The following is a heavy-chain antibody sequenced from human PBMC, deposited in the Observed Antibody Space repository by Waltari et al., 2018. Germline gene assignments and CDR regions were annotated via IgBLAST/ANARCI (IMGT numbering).Heavy chain of an antibody. J-gene: IGHJ4*02. CDR2: INPNSGGT. D-gene: IGHD2-2*02. CDR1: GYTFTGYY. Sequence: QVQLVQSGAEVKKPGASVKVSCKASGYTFTGYYMHWVRQAPGQGLEWMGGINPNSGGTNYAQQCQGRVTMTRDTSISTAYMELSRLRSDDTAVYYCARGGDIVVVPAAIRFDYWGQGTLVTVSS. V-gene: IGHV1-2*02. CDR3: ARGGDIVVVPAAIRFDY.